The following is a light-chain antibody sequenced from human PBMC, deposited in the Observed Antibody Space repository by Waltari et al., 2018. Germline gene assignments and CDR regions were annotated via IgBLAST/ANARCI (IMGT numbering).Light chain of an antibody. V-gene: IGLV3-21*02. CDR3: QVWDSHTVV. CDR1: HIGTKG. Sequence: SYVLTQLSSMSVAPGQTARIVCGGRHIGTKGVHWYQRKPGQAPLLVVSADDVRPSGIPDRFSGSNSGDTAYLTISSVEAEDEADYFCQVWDSHTVVFGGGTNLTVL. J-gene: IGLJ2*01. CDR2: ADD.